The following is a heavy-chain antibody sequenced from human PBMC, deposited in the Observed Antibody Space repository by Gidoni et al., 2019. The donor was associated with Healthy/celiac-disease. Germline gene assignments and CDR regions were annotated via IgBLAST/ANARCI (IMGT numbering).Heavy chain of an antibody. CDR1: GFTFSSYG. Sequence: QVQLVESGGGVVQPGRSLRLYCAASGFTFSSYGMHWVRQAPGKGLEWVAVIAYDGSNKYYADSVKGRFTISRDNSKNTLYLQMNSLRAEDTAVYYCAKGGYSGYDDDAFDIWGQGTMVTVSS. CDR2: IAYDGSNK. D-gene: IGHD5-12*01. J-gene: IGHJ3*02. V-gene: IGHV3-30*18. CDR3: AKGGYSGYDDDAFDI.